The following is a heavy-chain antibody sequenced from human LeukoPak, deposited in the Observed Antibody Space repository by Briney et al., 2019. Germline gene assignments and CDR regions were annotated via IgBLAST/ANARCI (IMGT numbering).Heavy chain of an antibody. V-gene: IGHV3-64*01. CDR3: ARARYPVTPIGLDYYGMDV. D-gene: IGHD2-21*02. J-gene: IGHJ6*02. Sequence: GGSLRPSCAASGFTFSSYAMHWVRQAPGKGLEYVSAIRSNGGSTYYANSVKGRFTISRDNSKNTLYLQMGSLRAEDMAVYYCARARYPVTPIGLDYYGMDVWGQGTTVTVSS. CDR2: IRSNGGST. CDR1: GFTFSSYA.